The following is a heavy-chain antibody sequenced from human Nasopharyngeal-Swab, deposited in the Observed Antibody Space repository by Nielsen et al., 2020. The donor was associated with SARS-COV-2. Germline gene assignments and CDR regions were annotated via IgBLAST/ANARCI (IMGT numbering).Heavy chain of an antibody. J-gene: IGHJ4*02. V-gene: IGHV3-53*01. Sequence: GGSLRLSCAASGFTVSSNYMTWVRQAPGTGLEWVSIIYISGNPYYADSVKGRFTISRDSSKTTVYLQMNSLRAEDTAVYYCATEDPAQKGVDYWGQGTLVTVSS. CDR1: GFTVSSNY. CDR2: IYISGNP. CDR3: ATEDPAQKGVDY.